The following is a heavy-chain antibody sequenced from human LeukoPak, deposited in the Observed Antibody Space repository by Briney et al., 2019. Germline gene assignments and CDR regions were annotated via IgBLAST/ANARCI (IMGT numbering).Heavy chain of an antibody. CDR1: GFTLSTYA. D-gene: IGHD4-17*01. J-gene: IGHJ5*01. CDR3: AKPMGPRYGDYHNSRFDS. V-gene: IGHV3-23*01. CDR2: ISTTT. Sequence: GGSLRLSCAASGFTLSTYAMSWVRQVPAKGLEWVSAISTTTYYADFVAGRFTISRDNSKNTLYLQMNSLRAEDTAVYYCAKPMGPRYGDYHNSRFDSRGQGTLVTVSS.